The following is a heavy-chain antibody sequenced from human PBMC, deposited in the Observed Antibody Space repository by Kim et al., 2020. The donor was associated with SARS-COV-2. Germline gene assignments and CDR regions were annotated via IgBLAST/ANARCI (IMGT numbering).Heavy chain of an antibody. D-gene: IGHD3-9*01. CDR3: AKEKTILTGYVYSMDV. CDR1: GFTFSSYA. V-gene: IGHV3-23*01. Sequence: GGSLRLSCAASGFTFSSYAMTWVRQAPGKGLEWVSAVSGGGVSTYYADSVMGRFTISRDNSKNTLYLQMNSLRADDTAVYYCAKEKTILTGYVYSMDVWGQGTTVTVSS. CDR2: VSGGGVST. J-gene: IGHJ6*02.